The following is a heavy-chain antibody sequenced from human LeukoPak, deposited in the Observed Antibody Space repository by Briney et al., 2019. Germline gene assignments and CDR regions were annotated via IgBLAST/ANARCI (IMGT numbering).Heavy chain of an antibody. CDR2: INTDGSDT. CDR3: ARDPGYYHMDV. V-gene: IGHV3-74*01. CDR1: GSTFSNYW. J-gene: IGHJ6*03. Sequence: GGSLRLSCAASGSTFSNYWMHWVRQAPGKGLVWVSRINTDGSDTTYADSVKGRFTISRDNAKNTLYLQMNSLRAEDTAVYYCARDPGYYHMDVWGKGTTVTVSS.